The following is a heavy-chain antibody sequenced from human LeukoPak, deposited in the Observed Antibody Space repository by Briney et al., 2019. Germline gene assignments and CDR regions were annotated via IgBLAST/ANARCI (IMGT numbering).Heavy chain of an antibody. CDR3: ARDAITMVRGVISP. J-gene: IGHJ5*02. CDR2: TSSSSSYI. D-gene: IGHD3-10*01. CDR1: GFTFSSYS. V-gene: IGHV3-21*01. Sequence: PGGSLRLSCAASGFTFSSYSMNWVRQAPGKGLEWVSSTSSSSSYIYYADSVKGRFTISRDNAKNSLYLQMNSLRAEDTAVYYCARDAITMVRGVISPWGQGTLVTISS.